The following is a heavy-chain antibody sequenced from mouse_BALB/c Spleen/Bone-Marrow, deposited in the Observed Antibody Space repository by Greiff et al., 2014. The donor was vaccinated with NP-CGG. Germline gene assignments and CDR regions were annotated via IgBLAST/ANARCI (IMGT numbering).Heavy chain of an antibody. CDR1: GFSLTSYG. J-gene: IGHJ1*01. V-gene: IGHV2-9*02. CDR3: ARVYLWYFDV. D-gene: IGHD2-3*01. CDR2: IWAGGST. Sequence: VKLVESGPGLVAPSRSLSITCTVSGFSLTSYGVHWVRQPPGKGLEWLGVIWAGGSTNYYSALMSRLSISKDNSKSQVFLKMNSLQTDDTAMYYCARVYLWYFDVWGAGTPVTVSA.